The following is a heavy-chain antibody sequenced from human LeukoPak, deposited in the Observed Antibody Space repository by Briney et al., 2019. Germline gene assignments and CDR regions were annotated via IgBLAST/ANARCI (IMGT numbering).Heavy chain of an antibody. D-gene: IGHD3-10*01. CDR2: ISWNSGSI. CDR1: GFTFDDYA. CDR3: AKGPRWYITMVQGLVDY. Sequence: GRSLRLSCAASGFTFDDYAMHWVRQAPGRGLEWVSGISWNSGSIGYADSVRGRFTISRDNAKNSLYLQMNSLRAEDTALYYCAKGPRWYITMVQGLVDYWGQGTLVTVSS. J-gene: IGHJ4*02. V-gene: IGHV3-9*01.